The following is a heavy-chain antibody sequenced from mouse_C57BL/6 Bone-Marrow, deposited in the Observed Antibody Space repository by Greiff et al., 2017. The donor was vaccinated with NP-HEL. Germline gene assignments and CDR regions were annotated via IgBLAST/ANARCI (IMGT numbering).Heavy chain of an antibody. J-gene: IGHJ2*01. D-gene: IGHD2-4*01. Sequence: QVQLQQSGPELVKPGASVKISCKASGYAFSSSWMNWVKQRPGKGLEWIGRIYPGDGDTNYNGKFKGKATLTEDKSSSTAYMQLSSLTSEDSAVYFCARYDYDGYWGQGTTLTVSS. CDR3: ARYDYDGY. CDR2: IYPGDGDT. CDR1: GYAFSSSW. V-gene: IGHV1-82*01.